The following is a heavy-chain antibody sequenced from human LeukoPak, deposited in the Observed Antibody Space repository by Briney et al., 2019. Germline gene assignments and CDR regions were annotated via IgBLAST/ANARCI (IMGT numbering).Heavy chain of an antibody. CDR1: GFTFSTYE. J-gene: IGHJ4*02. V-gene: IGHV3-48*03. CDR3: ATDGRSSGWYGFDY. D-gene: IGHD6-19*01. CDR2: ISSSGSNI. Sequence: GGSLRLSCAGSGFTFSTYEMNWVRQAPGKGLEWLSYISSSGSNIYYAESVTGRFTISRDNANNSLYLQMNSLRVEDTAVYYCATDGRSSGWYGFDYWGQGILVTVSS.